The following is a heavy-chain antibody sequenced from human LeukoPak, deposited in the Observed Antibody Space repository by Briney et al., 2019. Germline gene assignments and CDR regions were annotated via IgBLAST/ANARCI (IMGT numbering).Heavy chain of an antibody. Sequence: TGGSLRLSCTASGFTFSTSHLNWVRQPPGKGLEWSGEINHSGSTNYNPSLKSRVTIPVDTSKHQFSLKLSSVTAADTAVYYCARVPRLAAMFDYWGQGTLVTVSS. CDR1: GFTFSTSH. CDR2: INHSGST. V-gene: IGHV4-34*01. D-gene: IGHD2-2*01. J-gene: IGHJ4*02. CDR3: ARVPRLAAMFDY.